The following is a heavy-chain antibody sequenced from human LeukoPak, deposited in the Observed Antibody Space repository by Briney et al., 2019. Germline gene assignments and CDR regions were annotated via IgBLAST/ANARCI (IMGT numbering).Heavy chain of an antibody. CDR3: SRRGTSGYDYHY. D-gene: IGHD5-12*01. V-gene: IGHV4-39*07. Sequence: SETLSLTCTVSGDSISSSSFYWGWIRQPPGKGLEWIGSIDSSGFAYYNPSLKSRVTISAHTSKNQFSLNLSSVTAADTAVYYCSRRGTSGYDYHYWGQGTLVTVS. CDR1: GDSISSSSFY. CDR2: IDSSGFA. J-gene: IGHJ4*02.